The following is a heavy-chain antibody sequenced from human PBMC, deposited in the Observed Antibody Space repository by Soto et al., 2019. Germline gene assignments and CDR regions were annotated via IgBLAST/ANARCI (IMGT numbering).Heavy chain of an antibody. CDR3: ARAYGPFT. V-gene: IGHV3-11*06. J-gene: IGHJ5*02. CDR2: ISSTSTFT. Sequence: GGSLRLSCAASGLTFSDNHMAWIRQAPGKGLEWVSYISSTSTFTIYADSVKGRFTISRDNAKNSVYLQMNSLRADDTAVYFCARAYGPFTWGPRTLVTVSS. D-gene: IGHD3-10*01. CDR1: GLTFSDNH.